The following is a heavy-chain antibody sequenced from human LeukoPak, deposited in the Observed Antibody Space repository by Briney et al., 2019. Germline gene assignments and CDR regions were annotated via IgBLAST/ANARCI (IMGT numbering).Heavy chain of an antibody. CDR3: ATHSYYYGSGSYPHYLDY. V-gene: IGHV3-20*04. J-gene: IGHJ4*02. D-gene: IGHD3-10*01. CDR2: INWNGETT. CDR1: GFIFEDNG. Sequence: GGSLRLSCAASGFIFEDNGMSWVRQAPGKGLEWVSGINWNGETTGYVDSVKGRFTISRDNDKNSLCLQMNSLRVEDTALYYCATHSYYYGSGSYPHYLDYWGQGTLVTVSS.